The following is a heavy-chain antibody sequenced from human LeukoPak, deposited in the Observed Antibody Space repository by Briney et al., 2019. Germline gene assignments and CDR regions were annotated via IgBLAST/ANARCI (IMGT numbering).Heavy chain of an antibody. V-gene: IGHV4-59*11. J-gene: IGHJ3*02. CDR3: ARLLDNDSSGYPDTFDM. CDR2: IYYSGST. CDR1: GGSISSHY. D-gene: IGHD6-25*01. Sequence: PSETLSLTCTVSGGSISSHYWSWIRQPPGKGLEWIGYIYYSGSTKYNPSLQGRVTISLDRSENNFSLKLTSVTAADTAVYYCARLLDNDSSGYPDTFDMWGQGTVVTVSS.